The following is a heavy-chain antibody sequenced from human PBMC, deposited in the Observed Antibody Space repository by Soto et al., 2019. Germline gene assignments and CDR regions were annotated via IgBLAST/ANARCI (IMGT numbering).Heavy chain of an antibody. J-gene: IGHJ4*02. CDR3: ARLQIEVAGTN. CDR2: INANSGGT. V-gene: IGHV1-2*02. Sequence: ASVKVSCKASTYTFRDFYMPWVRKAPGQGLEWMGWINANSGGTTYAQKFQGRVTMTRDTSISTAYMELRSLSSDDTAIYYCARLQIEVAGTNWGQGTLVTVSS. D-gene: IGHD6-19*01. CDR1: TYTFRDFY.